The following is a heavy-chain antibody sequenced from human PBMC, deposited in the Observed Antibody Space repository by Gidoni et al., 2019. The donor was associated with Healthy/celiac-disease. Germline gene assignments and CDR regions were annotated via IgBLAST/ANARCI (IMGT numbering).Heavy chain of an antibody. CDR3: ASTDTTVVTKMLDY. CDR1: GYSFTSYW. V-gene: IGHV5-10-1*01. CDR2: IDPSDSYT. Sequence: EVQLVQSGAAVKKPGESLRISCKGSGYSFTSYWISWVRQMPGKGLEWMGRIDPSDSYTNYSPSFQGHGTISADKSISTAYLQWSSLKASDTAMYYCASTDTTVVTKMLDYWGQGTLVTVSS. D-gene: IGHD4-17*01. J-gene: IGHJ4*02.